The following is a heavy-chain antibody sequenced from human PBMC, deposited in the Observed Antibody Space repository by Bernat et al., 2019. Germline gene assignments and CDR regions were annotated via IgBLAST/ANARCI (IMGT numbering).Heavy chain of an antibody. J-gene: IGHJ4*02. CDR2: IKSKTGGGTT. D-gene: IGHD5-24*01. Sequence: EVQLVESGGGLVKPGGSLRLSCAASGFTFSNAWMSWVRQAPGKGLEWVGRIKSKTGGGTTDYAAPVKGRFTISRDDSKNTLYLQMNSLKTEDTAVYYCTTDFADEETLFDYWGQGTLVTVSS. CDR1: GFTFSNAW. CDR3: TTDFADEETLFDY. V-gene: IGHV3-15*01.